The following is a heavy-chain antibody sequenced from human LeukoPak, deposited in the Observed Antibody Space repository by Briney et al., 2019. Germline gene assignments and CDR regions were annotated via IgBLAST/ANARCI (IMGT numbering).Heavy chain of an antibody. J-gene: IGHJ4*02. CDR3: ARDTGGYDLAY. CDR1: GYTFNTFSGYY. Sequence: ASVTVSCEASGYTFNTFSGYYVPWVRQAAGQGLEWMGWINPNSRGTNYAQKFQGRVTMTRDTSISTAYMELSRLRSDDTAVYYCARDTGGYDLAYWGQGTLVTVSS. CDR2: INPNSRGT. V-gene: IGHV1-2*02. D-gene: IGHD5-12*01.